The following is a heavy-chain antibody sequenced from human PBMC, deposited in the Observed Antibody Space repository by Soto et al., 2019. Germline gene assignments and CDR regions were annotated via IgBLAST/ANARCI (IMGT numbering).Heavy chain of an antibody. V-gene: IGHV1-69*01. CDR3: ALGELAYCGGDCYPCGY. D-gene: IGHD2-21*02. J-gene: IGHJ4*02. Sequence: QVQLVQSGAEVKKPGSSVKVSCKASGGTFSSYAISWVRQAPGQGLEWMGGIIPIFGTANYAQKFQYRVTISADESTSTAYMELSSLRSEDTAVYYCALGELAYCGGDCYPCGYWGQGTLVTVSS. CDR1: GGTFSSYA. CDR2: IIPIFGTA.